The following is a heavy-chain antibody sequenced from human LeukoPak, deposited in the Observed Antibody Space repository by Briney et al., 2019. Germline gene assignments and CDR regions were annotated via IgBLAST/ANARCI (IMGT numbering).Heavy chain of an antibody. V-gene: IGHV3-30*03. CDR2: ISHDGSNK. CDR3: ARGGYYAMAV. J-gene: IGHJ6*02. Sequence: GGSLRLSCAASGFTFSNFDMHWVRQAPGEGLEWVAVISHDGSNKFYVDSVKGRFTISRDNSQNTLYLQMDRLRGEDTAVYYCARGGYYAMAVWGQGTTVTVSS. CDR1: GFTFSNFD.